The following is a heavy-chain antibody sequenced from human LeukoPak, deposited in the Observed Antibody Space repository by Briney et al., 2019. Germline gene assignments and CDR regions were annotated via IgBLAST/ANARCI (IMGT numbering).Heavy chain of an antibody. J-gene: IGHJ4*02. CDR1: GGSISSSSDY. V-gene: IGHV4-39*07. CDR3: ARDGLDGPGFNDY. Sequence: PSETLSLTCTVSGGSISSSSDYWGWIRQPPGKGLEWIGSIYYSGSTYYNPSLKSRVTISVDTSKNQFSLKLSSVTAADTAVYYCARDGLDGPGFNDYWGQGTLVTVSS. D-gene: IGHD3/OR15-3a*01. CDR2: IYYSGST.